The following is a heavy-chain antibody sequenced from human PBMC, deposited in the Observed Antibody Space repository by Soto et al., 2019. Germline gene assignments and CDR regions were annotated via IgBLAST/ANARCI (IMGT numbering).Heavy chain of an antibody. V-gene: IGHV1-46*04. D-gene: IGHD3-3*01. Sequence: EASVKVSCKASGYTFISYHIYWVRQAPGQGLEWVGMINLSDGSTTHSQTLQGRVTMTRDTSTSTVYMELSSLRSEDTAVYYCAAGWFRFLEWFPQPYYGMDVWGQGTTVTVSS. CDR2: INLSDGST. CDR1: GYTFISYH. CDR3: AAGWFRFLEWFPQPYYGMDV. J-gene: IGHJ6*02.